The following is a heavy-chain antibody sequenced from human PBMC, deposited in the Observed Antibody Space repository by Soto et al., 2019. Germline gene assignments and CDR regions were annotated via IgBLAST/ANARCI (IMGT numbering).Heavy chain of an antibody. Sequence: SETLSLTCAVYGGSFSGYYWNWIRQPPGKGLEWIGEINHSGSTNHNPSLKSRVTISVDTSKNQFSLKLSSVTAADTAVYYCARGLDYVVYWGQGTLVTVSS. CDR2: INHSGST. CDR3: ARGLDYVVY. CDR1: GGSFSGYY. V-gene: IGHV4-34*01. J-gene: IGHJ4*02.